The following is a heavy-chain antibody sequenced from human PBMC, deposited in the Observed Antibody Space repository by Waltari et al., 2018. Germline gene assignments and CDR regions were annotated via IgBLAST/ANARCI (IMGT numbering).Heavy chain of an antibody. D-gene: IGHD6-13*01. V-gene: IGHV3-21*01. J-gene: IGHJ4*02. CDR1: GFTFSSYS. CDR2: ISSSSSYI. Sequence: EVQLVESGGGLVKPGGSLRLSCAASGFTFSSYSMNWVNQAPGKGLEWVSSISSSSSYIYYADSVKGRFTISRDNAKNSLYLQMNSLRAEDTAVYYCARDKIAAEQQLIYWGQGTLVTVSS. CDR3: ARDKIAAEQQLIY.